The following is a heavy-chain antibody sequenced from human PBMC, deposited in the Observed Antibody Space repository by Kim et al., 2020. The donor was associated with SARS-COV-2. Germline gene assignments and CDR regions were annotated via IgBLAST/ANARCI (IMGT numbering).Heavy chain of an antibody. D-gene: IGHD2-21*01. Sequence: YYNPSLKIRFITSVDTSKNQFSLKLTSVTAAYTAVYYCARDYGGHSNFDYWGQGTLVTVSS. CDR3: ARDYGGHSNFDY. V-gene: IGHV4-31*02. J-gene: IGHJ4*02.